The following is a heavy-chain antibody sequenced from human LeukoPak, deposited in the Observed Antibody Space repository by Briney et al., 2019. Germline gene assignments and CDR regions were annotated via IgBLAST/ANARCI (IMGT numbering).Heavy chain of an antibody. J-gene: IGHJ4*02. CDR2: INWNSDSI. Sequence: GGSLRLSCTASGFTFGDYAMHWVRQVPGKGLEWVSGINWNSDSIGYADSVKGRFTTSRDNAKNSLYLQMNSLRAEDTAFYYCAINGGGDSGYGNFDYWGQGTLVTVSS. CDR3: AINGGGDSGYGNFDY. V-gene: IGHV3-9*01. D-gene: IGHD5-12*01. CDR1: GFTFGDYA.